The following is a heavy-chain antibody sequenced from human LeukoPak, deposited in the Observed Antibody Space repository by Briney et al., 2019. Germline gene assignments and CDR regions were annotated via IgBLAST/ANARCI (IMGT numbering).Heavy chain of an antibody. CDR3: ARDPVVPAASYGMDV. Sequence: ASVKVSCKASGYTFLGYYMHWVRQAPGQGLEWMGWINPNSGGTNYAQKFQGRVTITADKSTSTAYMELSSLRSEDTAVYYCARDPVVPAASYGMDVWGQGTTVTVSS. CDR2: INPNSGGT. D-gene: IGHD2-2*01. J-gene: IGHJ6*02. CDR1: GYTFLGYY. V-gene: IGHV1-2*02.